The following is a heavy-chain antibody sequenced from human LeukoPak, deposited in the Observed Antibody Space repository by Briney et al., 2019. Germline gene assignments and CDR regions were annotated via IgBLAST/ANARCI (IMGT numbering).Heavy chain of an antibody. CDR1: GFTFSSYG. J-gene: IGHJ4*02. CDR2: ISGSGGST. D-gene: IGHD2-15*01. CDR3: ARVYTQYCSGGSCYSPPYFDY. V-gene: IGHV3-23*01. Sequence: PGGSLRLSCAASGFTFSSYGMSWVRQAPGKGLEWVSAISGSGGSTYYADSVKGRFTISRDNSKNTLYLQMNSLRAEDTAVYYCARVYTQYCSGGSCYSPPYFDYWGQGTLVTVSS.